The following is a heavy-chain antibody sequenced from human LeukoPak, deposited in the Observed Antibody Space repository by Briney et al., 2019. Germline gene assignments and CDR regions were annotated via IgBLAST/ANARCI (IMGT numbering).Heavy chain of an antibody. CDR2: INHSGST. Sequence: SETLSLTCAVYGGSFSGYYWSWIRQPPGKGLEWIGEINHSGSTNYNPSLKSRVTISVDTSKNQFSLKLSSVAAADTAVYYCARGLMTTVTTFFDYWGQGTLVTVSS. V-gene: IGHV4-34*01. CDR3: ARGLMTTVTTFFDY. CDR1: GGSFSGYY. D-gene: IGHD4-17*01. J-gene: IGHJ4*02.